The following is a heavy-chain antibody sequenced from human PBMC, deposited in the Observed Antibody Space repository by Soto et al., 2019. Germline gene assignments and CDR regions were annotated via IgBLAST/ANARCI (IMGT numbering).Heavy chain of an antibody. D-gene: IGHD3-22*01. CDR3: ERGHDSSCYYLYFDY. CDR2: SIPIFGTA. V-gene: IGHV1-69*01. J-gene: IGHJ4*02. Sequence: QVQLVQSGAEVKKPGSSVKVSCKASGGTFSSYAISWVRQAPGQGLEWMGGSIPIFGTANYAQKFQGRVTITADESTSTAYMERSSLRSEDTAVYYCERGHDSSCYYLYFDYWGQGTLVTVSS. CDR1: GGTFSSYA.